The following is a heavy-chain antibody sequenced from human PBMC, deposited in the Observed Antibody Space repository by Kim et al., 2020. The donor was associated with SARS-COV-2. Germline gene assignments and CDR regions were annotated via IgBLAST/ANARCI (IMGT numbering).Heavy chain of an antibody. D-gene: IGHD3-10*01. J-gene: IGHJ5*02. CDR3: AKDLARHSGA. CDR2: ST. Sequence: STYYADSVKGRFTISRDNSKNTLYLQMNSLRAEDTAVYYCAKDLARHSGAWGQGTLVTVSS. V-gene: IGHV3-23*01.